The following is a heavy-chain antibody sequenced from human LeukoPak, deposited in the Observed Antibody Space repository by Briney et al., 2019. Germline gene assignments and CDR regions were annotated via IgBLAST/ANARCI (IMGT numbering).Heavy chain of an antibody. CDR2: INWNGGST. Sequence: GGSLRLSCAASGFTFSSYSMNWVRQAPGKGLEWVSGINWNGGSTGYADSVKGRFTISRDNAKNSLYLQMNSLRAEDTALYHCARGYYGDYVYFDYWGQGTLVTVSS. D-gene: IGHD4-17*01. V-gene: IGHV3-20*01. CDR1: GFTFSSYS. J-gene: IGHJ4*02. CDR3: ARGYYGDYVYFDY.